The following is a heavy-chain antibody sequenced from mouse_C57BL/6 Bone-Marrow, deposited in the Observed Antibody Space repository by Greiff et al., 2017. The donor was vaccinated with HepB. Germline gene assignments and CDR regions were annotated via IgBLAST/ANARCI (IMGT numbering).Heavy chain of an antibody. CDR2: ISNGGGST. D-gene: IGHD2-4*01. CDR3: ARHGRDYDWACFAY. Sequence: EVKLQESGGGLVQPGGSLKLSCAASGFTFSDYYMYWVRQTPEKRLEWVAYISNGGGSTYYPDTVKGRFTISRDNAKNTLYLQMSRLKSEDTAMYYCARHGRDYDWACFAYWGQGTLVTVSA. CDR1: GFTFSDYY. V-gene: IGHV5-12*01. J-gene: IGHJ3*01.